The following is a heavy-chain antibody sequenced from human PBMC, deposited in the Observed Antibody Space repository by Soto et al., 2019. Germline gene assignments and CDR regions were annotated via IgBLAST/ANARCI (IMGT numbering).Heavy chain of an antibody. CDR3: ARGKKSDYYYYYMDV. CDR2: IKQDGSEK. J-gene: IGHJ6*03. V-gene: IGHV3-7*01. CDR1: GFTFSSYW. Sequence: GGSLRLSCAASGFTFSSYWMSWVRQAPGKGLEWVANIKQDGSEKYYVDSVKGRFTISRDNAKNSLYLQMNSLRAEDTAVYYCARGKKSDYYYYYMDVWGQGTTVTVSS.